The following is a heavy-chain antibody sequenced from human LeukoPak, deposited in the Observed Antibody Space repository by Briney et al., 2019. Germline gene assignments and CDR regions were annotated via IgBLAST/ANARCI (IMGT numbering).Heavy chain of an antibody. Sequence: PSETLSLTCTVSGGSISSYYWSWIRQPPGKGLEWIGYIYYSGSTNYNPSLKSRITISVDTSKNQFSLKVSSVTAADTAVYYCARRYSNYFFDYWGQGTLVTVSS. CDR2: IYYSGST. CDR1: GGSISSYY. J-gene: IGHJ4*02. CDR3: ARRYSNYFFDY. V-gene: IGHV4-59*08. D-gene: IGHD4-11*01.